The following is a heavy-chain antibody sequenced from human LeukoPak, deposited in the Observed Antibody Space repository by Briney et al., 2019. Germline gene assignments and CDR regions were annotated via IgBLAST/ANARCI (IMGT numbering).Heavy chain of an antibody. D-gene: IGHD5-24*01. J-gene: IGHJ4*02. V-gene: IGHV3-23*01. CDR2: ISGTGGST. Sequence: GGSQTLSCTPSGFPLSRLAMLGVRQAPGKGLEWVSAISGTGGSTYYADSVKGRFTISRDNSKNTLYLQMNSLRADDTAVYYCAAQKTSVMAYYFDRWCQGTLVTVSS. CDR1: GFPLSRLA. CDR3: AAQKTSVMAYYFDR.